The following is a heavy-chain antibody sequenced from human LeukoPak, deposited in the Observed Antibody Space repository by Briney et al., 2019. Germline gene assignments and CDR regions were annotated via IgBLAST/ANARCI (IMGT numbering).Heavy chain of an antibody. J-gene: IGHJ1*01. CDR1: GGTFSSYA. CDR2: IIPILGIA. Sequence: VASVKVSCKASGGTFSSYAISWVRQAPGQGLEWMGRIIPILGIANYAQKFQGRVTITADKSTSTAYMELSSLRSEDTAVYYCAGGYPNATYSSSWYEYFQHWGQGTLVTVSS. CDR3: AGGYPNATYSSSWYEYFQH. V-gene: IGHV1-69*04. D-gene: IGHD6-13*01.